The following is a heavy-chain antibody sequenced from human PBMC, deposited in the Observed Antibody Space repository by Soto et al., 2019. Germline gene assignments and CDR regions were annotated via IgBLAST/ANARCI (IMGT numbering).Heavy chain of an antibody. D-gene: IGHD3-22*01. J-gene: IGHJ3*02. CDR3: AHSQITYYYDSSCGDAFGI. CDR2: IYWNDDK. V-gene: IGHV2-5*01. Sequence: PTHRRTLTYAVSWFSLNTSGEGVGWIRQPPGKALEWLALIYWNDDKRYSPSLKSRLTITKDTSKNQVVLTMTNMDSVETATYYCAHSQITYYYDSSCGDAFGIWGQ. CDR1: WFSLNTSGEG.